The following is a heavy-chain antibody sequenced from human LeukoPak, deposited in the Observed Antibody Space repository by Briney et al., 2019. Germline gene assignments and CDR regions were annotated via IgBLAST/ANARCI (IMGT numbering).Heavy chain of an antibody. Sequence: SEKVSCKASGGTFSSYAISWVRQAPGQGLEWMGRIIPILGIANYAQKFQGRVTITTDESTSTAYMELSSLRSEDTAVYYCVRGPHGSPVAFDYWGQGTLVTVSS. D-gene: IGHD4-23*01. CDR1: GGTFSSYA. J-gene: IGHJ4*02. CDR3: VRGPHGSPVAFDY. CDR2: IIPILGIA. V-gene: IGHV1-69*04.